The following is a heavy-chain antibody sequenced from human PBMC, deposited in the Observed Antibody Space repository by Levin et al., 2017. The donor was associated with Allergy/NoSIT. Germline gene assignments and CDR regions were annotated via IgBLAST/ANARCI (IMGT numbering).Heavy chain of an antibody. D-gene: IGHD3-10*01. CDR2: IYYSGST. V-gene: IGHV4-31*03. Sequence: SETLSLTCTVSGGSISSGGYYWSWIRQHPGKGLEWIGYIYYSGSTYYNPSLKSRVTISVDTSKNQFSLKLSSVTAADTAVYYCARTYYYGSGFMDVWGKGTTVSVSS. CDR1: GGSISSGGYY. CDR3: ARTYYYGSGFMDV. J-gene: IGHJ6*03.